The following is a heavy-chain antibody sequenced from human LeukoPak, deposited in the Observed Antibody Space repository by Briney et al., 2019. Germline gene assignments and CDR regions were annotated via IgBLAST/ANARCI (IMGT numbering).Heavy chain of an antibody. J-gene: IGHJ6*03. CDR3: ARDCIVGATHSYYYYMDV. D-gene: IGHD1-26*01. Sequence: ASETLSLTCTVSGGSISSYYWSWIRQPAGKGLEWIGSIYHSGSTYYNPSLKSRVTISVDTSKNQFSLKLSSVTAADTAVYYCARDCIVGATHSYYYYMDVWGKGTTVTVSS. CDR2: IYHSGST. V-gene: IGHV4-4*07. CDR1: GGSISSYY.